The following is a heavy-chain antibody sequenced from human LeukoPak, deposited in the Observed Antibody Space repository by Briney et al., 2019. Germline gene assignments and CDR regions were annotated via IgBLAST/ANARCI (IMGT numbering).Heavy chain of an antibody. CDR1: GGSFSGYY. Sequence: SETLSLTCAVYGGSFSGYYWSWIRQPPGKGLEWIGEINHSGSTNYNPSLKSRVTISVDTSKNQFSLKLSSVTAADTAVYYCARVSGLPYYVDYWGQGTLVNGSS. V-gene: IGHV4-34*01. D-gene: IGHD6-25*01. CDR2: INHSGST. CDR3: ARVSGLPYYVDY. J-gene: IGHJ4*02.